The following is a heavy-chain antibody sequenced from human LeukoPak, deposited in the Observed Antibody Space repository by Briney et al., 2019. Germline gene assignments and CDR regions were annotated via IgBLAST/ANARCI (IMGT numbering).Heavy chain of an antibody. J-gene: IGHJ5*02. CDR3: VRGAVGTGVWFDP. D-gene: IGHD1-26*01. V-gene: IGHV3-23*01. Sequence: AGGSLRLSCAASGFTFSSYAMSWVRQAPGKGLEWVSAISGSGGSTYYADSVKGRFTISRDNAKNTLHLQMNSLRADDTAVYYCVRGAVGTGVWFDPWGQGTLVTVSS. CDR2: ISGSGGST. CDR1: GFTFSSYA.